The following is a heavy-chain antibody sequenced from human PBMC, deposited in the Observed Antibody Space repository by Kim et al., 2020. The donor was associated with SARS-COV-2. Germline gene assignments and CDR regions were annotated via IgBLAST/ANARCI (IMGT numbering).Heavy chain of an antibody. Sequence: SETLSLTCAVYGGSFSGYYWSWIRQPPGKGLEWIGEINHSGSTNYNPSLKSRVTISVDTSKNQFSLKLSSVTAADTAVYYCARGLCSGGSCYSLLNWYFDLWGRGTLVTVSS. J-gene: IGHJ2*01. CDR3: ARGLCSGGSCYSLLNWYFDL. CDR2: INHSGST. CDR1: GGSFSGYY. V-gene: IGHV4-34*01. D-gene: IGHD2-15*01.